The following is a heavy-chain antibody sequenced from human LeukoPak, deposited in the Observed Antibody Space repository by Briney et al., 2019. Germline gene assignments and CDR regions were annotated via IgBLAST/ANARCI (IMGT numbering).Heavy chain of an antibody. D-gene: IGHD2-2*02. J-gene: IGHJ4*02. CDR3: ARHRSPDGSTSCYND. CDR2: IYQYGST. V-gene: IGHV4-38-2*01. Sequence: SETLSLTCAVSGYSISSGYYWGWIRPPPGKGLEWIGTIYQYGSTYYNPSLKSRVTISVDTSKNQFSLKLSSVTAADTAVYYCARHRSPDGSTSCYNDSGQGTLVTVSS. CDR1: GYSISSGYY.